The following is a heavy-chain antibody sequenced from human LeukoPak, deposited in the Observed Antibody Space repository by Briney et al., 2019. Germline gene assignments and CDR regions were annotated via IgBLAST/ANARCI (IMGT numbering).Heavy chain of an antibody. J-gene: IGHJ4*02. V-gene: IGHV3-15*01. CDR2: IKSKADSATM. CDR3: ITDVLWDPVGH. Sequence: TGGSLRLSCAASGFTFSEAWMSWVRQAPGKGLEWVGRIKSKADSATMDYAAPVNSRFTISRGDSENKLYQQLSSLKTEDTAVYYGITDVLWDPVGHWGQGTLVTVSS. CDR1: GFTFSEAW. D-gene: IGHD2-8*01.